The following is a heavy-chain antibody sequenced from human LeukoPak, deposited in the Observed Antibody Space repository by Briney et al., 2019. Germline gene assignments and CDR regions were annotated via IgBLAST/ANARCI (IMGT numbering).Heavy chain of an antibody. CDR3: ARTTSGWYYFDY. CDR1: GGSVSSGIYY. J-gene: IGHJ4*02. D-gene: IGHD6-19*01. Sequence: SETLSLTCAVSGGSVSSGIYYWGWIRQPPGKGLEWIGYIFYSGTTNYNPSLKSRVTISVDTSKIQFSLKLSSLTAADTAVYYCARTTSGWYYFDYWGQGTLVTVSS. V-gene: IGHV4-61*01. CDR2: IFYSGTT.